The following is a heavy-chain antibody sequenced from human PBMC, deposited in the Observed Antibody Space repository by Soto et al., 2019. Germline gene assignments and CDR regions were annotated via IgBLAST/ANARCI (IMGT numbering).Heavy chain of an antibody. Sequence: PGGSLRLSCAASGFTFSSYGMHWVRQAPGKGLEWVAVISYDGSNKYYADSVKGRFTISRDNSKNTLYLQMNSLRAEDTAVYYCAKDLSYDYYYYGMDVWGQGTTVTVSS. CDR1: GFTFSSYG. J-gene: IGHJ6*02. CDR2: ISYDGSNK. CDR3: AKDLSYDYYYYGMDV. V-gene: IGHV3-30*18.